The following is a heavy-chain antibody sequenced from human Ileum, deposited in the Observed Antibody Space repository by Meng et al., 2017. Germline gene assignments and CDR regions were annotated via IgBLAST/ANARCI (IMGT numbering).Heavy chain of an antibody. V-gene: IGHV4-34*09. J-gene: IGHJ4*02. CDR2: INHSGSS. D-gene: IGHD2-15*01. Sequence: QVQLQESGPGLVKPSETLSLTCAVYGGSFSGYYWSWVRQSPGKGLEWIAEINHSGSSNYNPSFQSRVTISVDRPRNQFSLKLSSVTAADTGVYYCARDRGGSYYFDYWGQGTLVTVSS. CDR1: GGSFSGYY. CDR3: ARDRGGSYYFDY.